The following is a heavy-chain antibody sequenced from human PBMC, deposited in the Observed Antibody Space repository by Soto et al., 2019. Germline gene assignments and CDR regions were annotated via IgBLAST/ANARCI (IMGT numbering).Heavy chain of an antibody. D-gene: IGHD3-10*01. CDR3: ARGGAYYYGSGSYYNQRLIDY. J-gene: IGHJ4*02. Sequence: PSETLSLTCAVYGGSFSGYYWSWIRQPPGKGLEWIGEINHSGSTNYNPSLKSRVTISVDTSKNQFSLKLSSVTAADTAVYYCARGGAYYYGSGSYYNQRLIDYWGQGTLVTVSS. V-gene: IGHV4-34*01. CDR1: GGSFSGYY. CDR2: INHSGST.